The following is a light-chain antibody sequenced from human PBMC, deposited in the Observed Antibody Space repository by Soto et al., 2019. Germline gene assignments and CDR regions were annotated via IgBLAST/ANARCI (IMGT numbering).Light chain of an antibody. J-gene: IGLJ2*01. V-gene: IGLV2-14*01. CDR3: SSYSRNSTPVV. Sequence: QSALTQPASVSGSPGQSITISCTGTSADIGDSDYVSWYQQHPDKAPKLLISEVTNRPSGVSNRFSGSKSGNTASLTISGLQAEDEADYYCSSYSRNSTPVVFGGGNKLTVL. CDR2: EVT. CDR1: SADIGDSDY.